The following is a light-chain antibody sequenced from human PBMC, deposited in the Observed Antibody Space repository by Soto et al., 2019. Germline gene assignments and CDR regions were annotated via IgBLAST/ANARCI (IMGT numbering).Light chain of an antibody. Sequence: QSVLTQPPSVSGAPGQRVTISCTGRSSNIGAGYHVHWYQHIPGTAPTLLISGNNNRPSGVPDRFSASKSGTSASLAITGLQDEDEADYYCQSYDSSLTGVVFGTGTKLTVL. CDR3: QSYDSSLTGVV. J-gene: IGLJ1*01. V-gene: IGLV1-40*01. CDR1: SSNIGAGYH. CDR2: GNN.